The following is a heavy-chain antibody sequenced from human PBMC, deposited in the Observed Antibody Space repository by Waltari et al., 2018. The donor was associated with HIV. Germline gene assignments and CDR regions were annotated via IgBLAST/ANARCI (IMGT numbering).Heavy chain of an antibody. D-gene: IGHD3-16*01. V-gene: IGHV3-7*01. CDR1: GFTFRNYC. CDR2: IKQDGSEK. Sequence: EVQLVESGGGLVQPGGSLRLSCAASGFTFRNYCMSWVRQAPGKGLEWVANIKQDGSEKDYVDSVKGRFTISRDNAKNSLYLQMNSLRAEDTAVYYCARVSGGGFDYWGQGTLVTVSS. CDR3: ARVSGGGFDY. J-gene: IGHJ4*02.